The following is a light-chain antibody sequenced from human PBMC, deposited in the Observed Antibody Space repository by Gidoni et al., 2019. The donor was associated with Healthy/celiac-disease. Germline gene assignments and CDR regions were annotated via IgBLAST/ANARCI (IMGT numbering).Light chain of an antibody. J-gene: IGKJ4*01. CDR2: DPP. Sequence: EIVLTQSPATLSLSPGERATRHCRASPSVSSYLAWYQQKPGQAPRLLIYDPPNRATGIPARFSGSGSGTDFTLTISSLEPEDFAVYYCQQRSNWPPGITFGGGTKVEIK. CDR1: PSVSSY. V-gene: IGKV3-11*01. CDR3: QQRSNWPPGIT.